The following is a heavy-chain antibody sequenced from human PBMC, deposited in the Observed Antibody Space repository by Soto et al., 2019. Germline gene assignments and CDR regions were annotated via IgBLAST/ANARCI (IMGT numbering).Heavy chain of an antibody. V-gene: IGHV1-3*01. J-gene: IGHJ4*02. CDR2: INAGNGNT. CDR3: ARGDYYDIHDY. CDR1: GYTFTSYA. Sequence: QVQLVQSGAEVKKPGASVKVSCKASGYTFTSYAMHWVRQAPGQRLEWMGWINAGNGNTKYLQKFQGRVTITRDTSASTAYMARSSLRSEDTAVYYCARGDYYDIHDYWGQGTLVTVSS. D-gene: IGHD3-22*01.